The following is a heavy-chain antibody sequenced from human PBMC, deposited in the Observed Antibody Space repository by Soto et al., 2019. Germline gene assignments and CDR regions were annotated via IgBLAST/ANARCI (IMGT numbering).Heavy chain of an antibody. CDR1: EHIFTGYY. Sequence: GASVKVACKASEHIFTGYYIHWIRQAPGQGLEWMGWINPKSGGTSYAQNFQGRVTMTRDTSISTVYMELSRARSDDTAVYYCAGVPLWFGELGWFDPWGQGTLVTVSS. J-gene: IGHJ5*02. CDR3: AGVPLWFGELGWFDP. V-gene: IGHV1-2*02. CDR2: INPKSGGT. D-gene: IGHD3-10*01.